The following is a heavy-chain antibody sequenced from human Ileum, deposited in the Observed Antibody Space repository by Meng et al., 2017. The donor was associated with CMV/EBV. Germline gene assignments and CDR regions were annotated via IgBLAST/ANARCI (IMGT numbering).Heavy chain of an antibody. V-gene: IGHV3-13*01. CDR3: VREIMGAAGGQDYYGVGA. CDR2: IGTVGDT. J-gene: IGHJ6*01. D-gene: IGHD6-13*01. CDR1: GFTFSRFD. Sequence: GESLKISCAASGFTFSRFDMHWVRQTTGNGLEWVSAIGTVGDTYYADSVKGRFTISRENAKKSLYLQMNSLKDGDTAVYYGVREIMGAAGGQDYYGVGAWGQGNT.